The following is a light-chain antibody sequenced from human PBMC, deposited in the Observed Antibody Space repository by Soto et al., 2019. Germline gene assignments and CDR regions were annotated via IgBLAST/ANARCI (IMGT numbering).Light chain of an antibody. V-gene: IGKV3-11*01. CDR3: QQRGNRPPWT. CDR1: QSVSSY. Sequence: EIVLTQSPATLSLSPGERATLPCRASQSVSSYLAWYQQKPGQAPRLLIYDASNRATGIPARFSGSGSGTDFTLTISSLEPEDFAVYYCQQRGNRPPWTFGQGTKVDIK. J-gene: IGKJ1*01. CDR2: DAS.